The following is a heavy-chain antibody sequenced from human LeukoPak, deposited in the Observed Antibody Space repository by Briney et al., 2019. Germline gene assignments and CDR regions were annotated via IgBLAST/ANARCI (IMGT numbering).Heavy chain of an antibody. CDR1: GYTFTGYY. J-gene: IGHJ6*03. D-gene: IGHD2-2*01. CDR2: INPNSGGT. V-gene: IGHV1-2*02. CDR3: ARGYCSSTSCYARPPYYYYYMDV. Sequence: ASVKVSCKASGYTFTGYYMHWVRQAPGQGLEWMRWINPNSGGTNYAQKFQGRVTMTRDTSISTAYMELSRLRSDDTAVYYCARGYCSSTSCYARPPYYYYYMDVWGKGTTVTVSS.